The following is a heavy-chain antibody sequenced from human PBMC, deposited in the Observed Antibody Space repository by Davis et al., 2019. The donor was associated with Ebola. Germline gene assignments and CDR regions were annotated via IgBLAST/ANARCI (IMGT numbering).Heavy chain of an antibody. J-gene: IGHJ3*02. D-gene: IGHD2-21*01. Sequence: PGGSLRLSCTVSGVSITTYFWSWIRQPPGKGLEWVGYIHHGGRANSNPSLKSRVTFSIDTSKSQVSLKLTSVTAADTAVYYCARDTRPCGGDCYDDTFDMWGQGTMVIVSS. CDR3: ARDTRPCGGDCYDDTFDM. V-gene: IGHV4-59*12. CDR1: GVSITTYF. CDR2: IHHGGRA.